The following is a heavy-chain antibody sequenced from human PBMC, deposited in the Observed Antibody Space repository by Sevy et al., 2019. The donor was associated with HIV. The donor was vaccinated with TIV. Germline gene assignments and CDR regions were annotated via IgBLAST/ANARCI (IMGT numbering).Heavy chain of an antibody. CDR2: IIPIFGTA. CDR3: ARGVVHIVATSFDY. D-gene: IGHD5-12*01. Sequence: ASVKVSCKASGGTFSSYAISWVRQAPGQGLEWMGGIIPIFGTANYALKFQGRVTITADESTSTAYMELSSLRSEDTAVYYCARGVVHIVATSFDYWGQGTLVTVSS. CDR1: GGTFSSYA. J-gene: IGHJ4*02. V-gene: IGHV1-69*13.